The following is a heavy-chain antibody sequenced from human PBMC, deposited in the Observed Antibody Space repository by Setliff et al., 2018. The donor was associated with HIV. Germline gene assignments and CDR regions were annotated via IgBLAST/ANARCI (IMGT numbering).Heavy chain of an antibody. CDR2: IYYSGST. CDR3: SRIAGDYDFWSCYSKYYYYYYMDV. D-gene: IGHD3-3*01. J-gene: IGHJ6*03. CDR1: GGSISSSRYY. Sequence: SETLSLTCTVSGGSISSSRYYWGWIRQPPGKGLEWIGSIYYSGSTYYNPSLKSRVTISVDTSKNQFSLKLSSVTAADTAVYYCSRIAGDYDFWSCYSKYYYYYYMDVWGKGTTGTVSS. V-gene: IGHV4-39*01.